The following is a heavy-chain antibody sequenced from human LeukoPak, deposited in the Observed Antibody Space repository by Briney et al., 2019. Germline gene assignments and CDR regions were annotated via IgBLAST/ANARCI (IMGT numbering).Heavy chain of an antibody. V-gene: IGHV4-59*11. CDR3: TKATKWLAFDD. D-gene: IGHD6-19*01. J-gene: IGHJ4*02. CDR1: GGSTSSHF. Sequence: SETLSLTCTVSGGSTSSHFWSWIRQPPGKGLEWIGNIYTGGTTNYNPSLKSGVTISIDTSKSQLSLHLASVTAADTAVYYCTKATKWLAFDDWGRGTLVTVSS. CDR2: IYTGGTT.